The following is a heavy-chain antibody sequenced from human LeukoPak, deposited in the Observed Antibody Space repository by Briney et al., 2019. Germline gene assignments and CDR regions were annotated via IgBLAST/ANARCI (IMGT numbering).Heavy chain of an antibody. CDR1: GFTFSSYS. CDR3: ARDSNYGSGTYVY. CDR2: ISSSSSYI. V-gene: IGHV3-21*01. Sequence: GGSLRLSCAASGFTFSSYSMNWVRQAPGKGLEWVSSISSSSSYIYYADSVRGRFTISRDNAKNSLYLQMNSQRAEDTAVYYCARDSNYGSGTYVYWGQGTLVTVSS. D-gene: IGHD3-10*01. J-gene: IGHJ4*02.